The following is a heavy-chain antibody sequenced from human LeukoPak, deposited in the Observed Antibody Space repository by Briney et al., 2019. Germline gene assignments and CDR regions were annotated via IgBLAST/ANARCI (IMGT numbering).Heavy chain of an antibody. J-gene: IGHJ4*02. CDR1: GFTFSNYA. V-gene: IGHV3-23*01. CDR3: ATRPPKSSSWYRGHFDC. D-gene: IGHD6-13*01. Sequence: GGSLRLSCAASGFTFSNYAMSWVRQAPGKGLEWVSAISGTGGTTYYADSVKGRFTISRDNSKNTLYLQMNSLGAGDTATYYCATRPPKSSSWYRGHFDCWGQGALVTVSS. CDR2: ISGTGGTT.